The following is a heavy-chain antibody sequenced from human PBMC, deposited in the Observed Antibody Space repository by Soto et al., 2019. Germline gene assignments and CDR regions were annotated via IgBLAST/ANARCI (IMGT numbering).Heavy chain of an antibody. J-gene: IGHJ3*01. CDR1: GFTFSGDV. V-gene: IGHV3-23*01. CDR2: IFGSGETT. Sequence: EAQLLESGGGLVQPGGSLRLSCTSSGFTFSGDVMSWVRQAPGKGLEWVSTIFGSGETTYYADSVKGRFTISRNNSKNTLFLQMSSLRAEDTAVYYCAKSQSGSFFAAFDVWGQGTVVTVSS. CDR3: AKSQSGSFFAAFDV. D-gene: IGHD1-26*01.